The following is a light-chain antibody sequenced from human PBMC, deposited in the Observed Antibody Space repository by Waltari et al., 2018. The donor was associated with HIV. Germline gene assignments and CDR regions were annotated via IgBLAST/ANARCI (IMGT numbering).Light chain of an antibody. V-gene: IGLV4-69*02. Sequence: QLVLTQSPSASASLGASVKLTCILSGGHRSFAIAWHQQQQQKGPWYLMRFHRGGSHSKGDGIPDRFSGSSSRSGAERYLTISSLQSEDEGDYYCQTWGTDIPGVFGGGTKLTVL. CDR2: FHRGGSH. J-gene: IGLJ3*02. CDR3: QTWGTDIPGV. CDR1: GGHRSFA.